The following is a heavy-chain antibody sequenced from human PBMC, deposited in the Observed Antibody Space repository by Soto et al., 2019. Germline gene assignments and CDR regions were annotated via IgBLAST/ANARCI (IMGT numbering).Heavy chain of an antibody. CDR2: ISSSGSTI. Sequence: GALRLSCAASGFTLSDYYMNWIRLAPGKGLEWVSHISSSGSTIYYADSVKGRFTIYRDNAKNSLYLQMNSLRAEDTAVYYCARDLGDIVATDWAYFDDWGQGTLVTVSS. CDR3: ARDLGDIVATDWAYFDD. V-gene: IGHV3-11*01. J-gene: IGHJ4*02. D-gene: IGHD5-12*01. CDR1: GFTLSDYY.